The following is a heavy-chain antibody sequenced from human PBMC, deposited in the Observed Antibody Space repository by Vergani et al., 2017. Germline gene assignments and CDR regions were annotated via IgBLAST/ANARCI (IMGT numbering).Heavy chain of an antibody. CDR2: INPSGGST. CDR1: GYTLTSYH. V-gene: IGHV1-46*01. CDR3: ARGRDGYNSLGYXFDY. Sequence: QVQLVQSGAEVKKPGASVKVSCKAFGYTLTSYHMHWVRQAPGQGLEWMGIINPSGGSTSYAQKFQGGVTMTRDTPTSTVYMEVSGLRSEDTAVYYCARGRDGYNSLGYXFDYWGQGTLVTVSS. J-gene: IGHJ4*02. D-gene: IGHD5-24*01.